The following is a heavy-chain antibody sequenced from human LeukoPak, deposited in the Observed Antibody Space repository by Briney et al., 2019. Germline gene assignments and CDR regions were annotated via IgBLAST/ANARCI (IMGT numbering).Heavy chain of an antibody. CDR3: AKGLTWDSTSCSD. CDR1: GFTFSSYA. D-gene: IGHD2-2*01. Sequence: GGSLRLSCAASGFTFSSYAVSWVRQAPGKGLEWVSAIVGSGGNMYYADSVKGRFTISRDNFKSTLCLQMNSLRAEDTAVYYCAKGLTWDSTSCSDWGQGTLVTVSS. V-gene: IGHV3-23*01. CDR2: IVGSGGNM. J-gene: IGHJ4*02.